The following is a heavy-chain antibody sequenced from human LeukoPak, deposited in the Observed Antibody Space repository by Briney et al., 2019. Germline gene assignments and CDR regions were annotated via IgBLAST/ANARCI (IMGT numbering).Heavy chain of an antibody. V-gene: IGHV4-61*05. Sequence: SETLSLTCSVSGGSITSSSYYWSWIRQPPGKGLEWIGYIYYSGSTNYNPSLKSRVTISVDTSKNQFSLKLSSVTAADTAVYYCARRALNGDYFRGFDPWGQGTLVTVSS. CDR3: ARRALNGDYFRGFDP. CDR1: GGSITSSSYY. CDR2: IYYSGST. D-gene: IGHD4-17*01. J-gene: IGHJ5*02.